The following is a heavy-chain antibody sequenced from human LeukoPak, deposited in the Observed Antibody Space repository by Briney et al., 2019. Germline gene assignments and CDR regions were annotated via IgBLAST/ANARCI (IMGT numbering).Heavy chain of an antibody. Sequence: GGSLRLSCAASGFTFDDYTMHWVRQTPGKGLEWVSLISGDGSSTYYADSMKGRFTISRDNSKNSLYLQMNSLRTEDTALYYCAKDIGVGSCNGCLFDYWGQGTLVTVSS. CDR1: GFTFDDYT. CDR3: AKDIGVGSCNGCLFDY. J-gene: IGHJ4*02. V-gene: IGHV3-43*01. CDR2: ISGDGSST. D-gene: IGHD2-15*01.